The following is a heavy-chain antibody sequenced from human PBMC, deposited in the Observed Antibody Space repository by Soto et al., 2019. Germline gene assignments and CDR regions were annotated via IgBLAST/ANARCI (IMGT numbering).Heavy chain of an antibody. CDR1: GGSISSYY. CDR2: IYYSGST. CDR3: ARASMALFDY. V-gene: IGHV4-59*01. Sequence: SETLSLTCTVSGGSISSYYWSWIRQPPGKGLEWIGYIYYSGSTNYNPSLKSRVTISVDTSKNQFSLKLSSVTAADTAVYYCARASMALFDYWGQGTLVTVSS. J-gene: IGHJ4*02.